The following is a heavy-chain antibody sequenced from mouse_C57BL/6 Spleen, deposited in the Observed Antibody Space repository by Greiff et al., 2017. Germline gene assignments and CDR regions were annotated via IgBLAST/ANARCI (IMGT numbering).Heavy chain of an antibody. CDR3: ARKLTGYAMDY. D-gene: IGHD4-1*01. Sequence: QVQLQQPGAELVRPGSSVKLSCKASGYTFTSYWMHWVKQRPIQGLEWIGNIDPSDSETHYNQKFKDKATLTVDKSSSTAYMQLSSLTSEDSAVYYCARKLTGYAMDYWGQGTSVTVSS. CDR2: IDPSDSET. CDR1: GYTFTSYW. J-gene: IGHJ4*01. V-gene: IGHV1-52*01.